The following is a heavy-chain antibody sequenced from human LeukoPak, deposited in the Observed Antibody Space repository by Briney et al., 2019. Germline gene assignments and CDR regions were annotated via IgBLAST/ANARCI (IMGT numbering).Heavy chain of an antibody. J-gene: IGHJ4*02. V-gene: IGHV3-23*01. CDR2: ISGLGGTT. D-gene: IGHD3-22*01. CDR1: GFTFSTYA. Sequence: GGSLRLSCAASGFTFSTYAMSWVRQAPGRGLEWVSAISGLGGTTYYADSVKGRFTISRDISKSTLYLQMNSLRAEDTAVYYCAKVRDYYAGSGYYYFDYWGQGTLVTVSS. CDR3: AKVRDYYAGSGYYYFDY.